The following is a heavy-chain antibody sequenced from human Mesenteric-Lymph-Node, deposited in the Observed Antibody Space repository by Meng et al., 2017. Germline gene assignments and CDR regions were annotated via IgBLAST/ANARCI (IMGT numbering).Heavy chain of an antibody. Sequence: GGSLRLSCAASGFTFSGSAMHWVRQASGKGLEWVGRIRSKANSYATAYAASVKGRFTISRDDSKNTAYLQMNSLKTEDTAVYYCTRLYDCSSTSCYYYYGMDVWGQGTTVTVSS. CDR3: TRLYDCSSTSCYYYYGMDV. CDR2: IRSKANSYAT. J-gene: IGHJ6*02. CDR1: GFTFSGSA. D-gene: IGHD2-2*01. V-gene: IGHV3-73*01.